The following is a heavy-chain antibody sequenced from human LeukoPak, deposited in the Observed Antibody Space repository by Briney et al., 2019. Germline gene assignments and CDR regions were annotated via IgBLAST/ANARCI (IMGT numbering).Heavy chain of an antibody. V-gene: IGHV4-4*07. CDR2: IYTSGST. D-gene: IGHD3-3*01. J-gene: IGHJ5*02. Sequence: PSETLSLTCTVSGGSISSYYWSWIRQPAGKGLEWIGRIYTSGSTNYNPSLKSRVAMSVGTSKNQFSLKLSSVTAADTAVYYCAREVGTIMVNWFDPWGQGTLVTVSS. CDR1: GGSISSYY. CDR3: AREVGTIMVNWFDP.